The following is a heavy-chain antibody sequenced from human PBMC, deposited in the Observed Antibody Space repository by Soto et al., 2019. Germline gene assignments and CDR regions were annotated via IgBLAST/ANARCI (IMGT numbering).Heavy chain of an antibody. CDR1: GFTFSSHA. CDR3: AKDTYFPGIANGDFGY. J-gene: IGHJ4*02. Sequence: PGGSLRLSCAASGFTFSSHAMSWVRQAPGKGLEWVSAISGSGGSTYYADSVKGRFTISRDNSKNTLYLQMNSLRAEDTAVYYCAKDTYFPGIANGDFGYWGQGTLVTVSS. D-gene: IGHD6-13*01. V-gene: IGHV3-23*01. CDR2: ISGSGGST.